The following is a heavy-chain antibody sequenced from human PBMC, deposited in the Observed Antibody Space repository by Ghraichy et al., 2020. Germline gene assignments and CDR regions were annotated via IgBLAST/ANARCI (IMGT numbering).Heavy chain of an antibody. V-gene: IGHV1-2*06. J-gene: IGHJ4*02. CDR2: INPNSGGT. D-gene: IGHD1-1*01. CDR3: ARPRGRNWNDVAY. CDR1: GYTFTGYY. Sequence: ASVKVSCKASGYTFTGYYMHWVRQAPGQGLEWMGRINPNSGGTNYAQKFQGRVTMTRDTSISTAYMELSRLRSDDTAVYYCARPRGRNWNDVAYWGQGTLVTVSS.